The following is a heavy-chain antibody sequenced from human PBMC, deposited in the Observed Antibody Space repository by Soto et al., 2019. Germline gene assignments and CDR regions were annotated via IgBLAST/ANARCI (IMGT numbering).Heavy chain of an antibody. V-gene: IGHV1-69*12. D-gene: IGHD5-12*01. Sequence: QVQLVQSGAEVKKPGSSVTVSCKVSAGSFSSYTISWVRQAPGQGLEWMGGIIPIFGTANYAQKFQGRVTITADESTSTAYMELSSLRSEDTAVYYCARGNHRWLQLWYFDLWGRDTLVTVSS. CDR2: IIPIFGTA. CDR1: AGSFSSYT. CDR3: ARGNHRWLQLWYFDL. J-gene: IGHJ2*01.